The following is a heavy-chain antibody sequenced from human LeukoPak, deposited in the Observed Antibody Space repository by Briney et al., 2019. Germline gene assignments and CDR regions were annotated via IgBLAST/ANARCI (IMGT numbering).Heavy chain of an antibody. CDR3: ARDLNHYDILTGYWRSFDY. J-gene: IGHJ4*02. Sequence: GGSLRLSCAASGFTFSSYEMKWVRQAPGKGLEWVSYISSSGSTIYYADSVKGRFTISRDNAKNSLYLQMNSLRAEDTAVYYCARDLNHYDILTGYWRSFDYWGQGTLVTVSS. CDR1: GFTFSSYE. V-gene: IGHV3-48*03. D-gene: IGHD3-9*01. CDR2: ISSSGSTI.